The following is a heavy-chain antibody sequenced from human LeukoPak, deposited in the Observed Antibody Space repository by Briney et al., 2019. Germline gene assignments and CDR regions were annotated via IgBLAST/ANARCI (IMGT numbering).Heavy chain of an antibody. CDR3: ARGFRGGGPQLVRYYYYYGMDV. J-gene: IGHJ6*02. V-gene: IGHV1-8*02. D-gene: IGHD6-13*01. CDR1: GYTFTSYG. CDR2: MNPNSGNT. Sequence: ASVKVSCKASGYTFTSYGISWVRQAPGQGLEWMGWMNPNSGNTGYAQKFQGRVTMTRNTSISTAYMELSSLRSEDTAVYYCARGFRGGGPQLVRYYYYYGMDVWGQGTTVTVSS.